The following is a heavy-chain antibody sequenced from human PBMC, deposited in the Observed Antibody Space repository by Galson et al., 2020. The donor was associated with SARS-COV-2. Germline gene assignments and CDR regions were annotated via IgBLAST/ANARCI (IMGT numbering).Heavy chain of an antibody. CDR2: VKSKTDGGTT. D-gene: IGHD4-17*01. J-gene: IGHJ4*02. Sequence: GESLKISCAASGFTFSKAWMSWVRQAPGKGLEWVGRVKSKTDGGTTDYAAPVKGRFIISRDDSKNTLYLQMDSLKTEDTAVYYCTWTTVTLQWDFWGQGTQVTVSS. CDR3: TWTTVTLQWDF. V-gene: IGHV3-15*01. CDR1: GFTFSKAW.